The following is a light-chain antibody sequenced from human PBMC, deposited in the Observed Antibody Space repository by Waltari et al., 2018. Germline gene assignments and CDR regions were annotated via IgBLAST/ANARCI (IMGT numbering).Light chain of an antibody. Sequence: EIVLTQSPVTLSLSPGERATLSCRASQSVGSYLAWYQQRLGQSPRLLIFDASKRATGIPARFSGSGSETDFTLTISGLEPEDFAVYYCQQRSHWWTFGQGTKVEIK. CDR3: QQRSHWWT. CDR1: QSVGSY. J-gene: IGKJ1*01. CDR2: DAS. V-gene: IGKV3-11*01.